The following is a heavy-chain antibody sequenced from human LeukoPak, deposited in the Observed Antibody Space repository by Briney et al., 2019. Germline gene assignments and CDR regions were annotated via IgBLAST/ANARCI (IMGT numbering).Heavy chain of an antibody. CDR1: GFTFSNAW. V-gene: IGHV3-15*01. CDR3: TTPLFHDYGGAFDI. D-gene: IGHD4-17*01. CDR2: FKSKTDGGTT. J-gene: IGHJ3*02. Sequence: GGSLRLSCAASGFTFSNAWMSWSGRPPGKGRKGVARFKSKTDGGTTDYAAPVKGRFTISRDDSKNTLYLQMNSLKTEDTAVYYCTTPLFHDYGGAFDIWGQGTMVTVSS.